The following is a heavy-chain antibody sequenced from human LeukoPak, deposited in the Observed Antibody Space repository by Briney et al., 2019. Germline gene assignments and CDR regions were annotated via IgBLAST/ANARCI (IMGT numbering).Heavy chain of an antibody. J-gene: IGHJ3*02. Sequence: GGSLRLSCAVSGFTFSSYVMNWVRQAPGKRLEWVAVTWYDGSYRYYGDSVKGRFTISRDNSKNTLYLQMASLRVEDTAVYYCARQFDGSHPNAFDIWGQGTMVTVSS. V-gene: IGHV3-33*08. CDR3: ARQFDGSHPNAFDI. CDR2: TWYDGSYR. CDR1: GFTFSSYV. D-gene: IGHD1-26*01.